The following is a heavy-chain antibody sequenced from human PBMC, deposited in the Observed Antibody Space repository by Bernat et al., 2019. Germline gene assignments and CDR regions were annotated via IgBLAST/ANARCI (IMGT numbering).Heavy chain of an antibody. D-gene: IGHD2-15*01. CDR2: ISYDGSNK. J-gene: IGHJ4*02. CDR3: AREDCSGGSCQDY. Sequence: QVQLVESGGGVDQPGRSLRLSCAASGFTFSSYAMHWVRQAPGKGLEWVAVISYDGSNKYYADSVKGRFTISRDNSKNTLYLQMNSLRAEDTAVYYCAREDCSGGSCQDYWGQGTLVTVSS. CDR1: GFTFSSYA. V-gene: IGHV3-30*01.